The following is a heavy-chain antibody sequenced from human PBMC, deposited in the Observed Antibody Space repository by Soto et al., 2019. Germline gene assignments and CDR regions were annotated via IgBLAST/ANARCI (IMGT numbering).Heavy chain of an antibody. D-gene: IGHD4-17*01. CDR2: FSAGGRA. Sequence: GGSMRLSCAASGFSFSSYALSWVRQAPGRGLEWVSTFSAGGRAYYADSVKGRFTLARDTSKNTLHLQTNSLTVEDTAVYYCAKESMPEHYGDTLFDYWGQGTRVTVSS. J-gene: IGHJ4*02. V-gene: IGHV3-23*01. CDR3: AKESMPEHYGDTLFDY. CDR1: GFSFSSYA.